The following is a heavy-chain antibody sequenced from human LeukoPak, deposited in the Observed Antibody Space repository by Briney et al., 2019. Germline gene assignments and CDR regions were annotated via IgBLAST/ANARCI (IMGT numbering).Heavy chain of an antibody. CDR2: ISISSDYI. V-gene: IGHV3-21*04. J-gene: IGHJ4*02. CDR1: GFAFSGYS. CDR3: AKEGGGYSYGPYYFDY. D-gene: IGHD5-18*01. Sequence: GGSLRLSCAASGFAFSGYSMNWVRQAPGKGLEWVSSISISSDYIFYADSVKGRFTISRDNAKNSLYLQMNSLRAEDMALYYCAKEGGGYSYGPYYFDYWGQGTLVTVSS.